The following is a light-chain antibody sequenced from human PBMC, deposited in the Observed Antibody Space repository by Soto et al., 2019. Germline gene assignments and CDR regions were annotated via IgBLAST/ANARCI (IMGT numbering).Light chain of an antibody. CDR3: SSHTDSITRI. V-gene: IGLV2-14*01. J-gene: IGLJ1*01. CDR1: SDDVGHYNY. Sequence: QSVLTQPASVSGSPGQSITISCTGTSDDVGHYNYVSWYQQHPGKAPKLMIYDVSNRPSGXXXXXXXXXSGNTASLTISGLQPDDEADYYCSSHTDSITRIFGTGTKVTVL. CDR2: DVS.